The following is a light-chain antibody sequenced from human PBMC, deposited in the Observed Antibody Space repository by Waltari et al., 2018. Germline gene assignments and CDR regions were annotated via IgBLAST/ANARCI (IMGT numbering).Light chain of an antibody. V-gene: IGKV1-39*01. CDR1: QDVIRY. CDR2: GAS. Sequence: DIQLTQSPSSLSASVGGRLTITCRTSQDVIRYLNWFQVKPGKAPKLLISGASSLQTGVPSRFMGSVSGTQFALTITSLQPEDVGTYYCQQTYRTPRTFGQGTRMEI. J-gene: IGKJ1*01. CDR3: QQTYRTPRT.